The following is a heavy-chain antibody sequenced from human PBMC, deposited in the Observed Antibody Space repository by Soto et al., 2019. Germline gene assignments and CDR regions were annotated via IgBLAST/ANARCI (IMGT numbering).Heavy chain of an antibody. V-gene: IGHV5-51*01. CDR2: IYPGDSDT. J-gene: IGHJ4*02. Sequence: EVQLVQSGAEVKKPGESLKISCKGSGYSFTSYWIGWVRQMPGKGLEWMGIIYPGDSDTRYSPSFQGQVTISADKSISTAYLQWSSLKASATAMYYCARRTDGSGWYAYFDYWGQGTLVTVSS. CDR1: GYSFTSYW. D-gene: IGHD6-19*01. CDR3: ARRTDGSGWYAYFDY.